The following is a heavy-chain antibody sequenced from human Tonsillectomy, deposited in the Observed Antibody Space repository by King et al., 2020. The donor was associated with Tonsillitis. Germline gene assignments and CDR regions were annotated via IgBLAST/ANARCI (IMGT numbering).Heavy chain of an antibody. CDR2: INHSGST. CDR1: GGSFSGYY. Sequence: VQLQQWGAGLLKPSETLSLTCAVYGGSFSGYYWSWIRQSPGKGLEWIGEINHSGSTNSNPSLKSRFTISVHTSKNHFSLKQSSVTAADTAVYYCARGGYTYAYRNDAFDIWGQGTMVTVSS. CDR3: ARGGYTYAYRNDAFDI. V-gene: IGHV4-34*01. D-gene: IGHD3-16*01. J-gene: IGHJ3*02.